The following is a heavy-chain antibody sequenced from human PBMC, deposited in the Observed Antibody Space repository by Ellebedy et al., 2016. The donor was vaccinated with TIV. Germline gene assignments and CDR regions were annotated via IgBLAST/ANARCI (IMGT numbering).Heavy chain of an antibody. CDR3: AKDGDGGMVRGVLT. J-gene: IGHJ5*02. V-gene: IGHV3-30*18. D-gene: IGHD3-10*01. CDR2: ISYDGSNK. CDR1: GFTFSSYG. Sequence: GESLKISXAASGFTFSSYGMHWVRQAPGKGLEWVAVISYDGSNKYYADSVKGRFTISRDNSKNTLYLQMNSLRAEDTAVYYCAKDGDGGMVRGVLTWGQGTLVTVSS.